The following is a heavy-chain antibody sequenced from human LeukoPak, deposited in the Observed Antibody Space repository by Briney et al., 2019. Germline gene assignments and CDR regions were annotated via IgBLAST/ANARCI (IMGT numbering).Heavy chain of an antibody. J-gene: IGHJ4*02. CDR3: AKALSGSYAILDY. CDR2: ISASGDST. D-gene: IGHD1-26*01. CDR1: GFTFTSYA. Sequence: PGGSLRLSCAASGFTFTSYAVSWVRQAPGKGLEWVSAISASGDSTHYADSVRGRFTISRDNSKNTLHLQLKSLRAEDTAVYYCAKALSGSYAILDYWGQGTLVTVSS. V-gene: IGHV3-23*01.